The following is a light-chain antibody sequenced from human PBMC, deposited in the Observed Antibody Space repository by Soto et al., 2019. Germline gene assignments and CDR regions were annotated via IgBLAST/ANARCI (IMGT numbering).Light chain of an antibody. CDR2: GAS. CDR1: QSVDSN. V-gene: IGKV3-20*01. J-gene: IGKJ1*01. Sequence: IVMTQSPATLSVSPWERATLSCRASQSVDSNLAWYQQKPGQTPRLLIYGASSRATGIPDRFSGSGSGTDFTLTISRLEPEDFAVYYCQQYGSSLWTFGQGTKVDIK. CDR3: QQYGSSLWT.